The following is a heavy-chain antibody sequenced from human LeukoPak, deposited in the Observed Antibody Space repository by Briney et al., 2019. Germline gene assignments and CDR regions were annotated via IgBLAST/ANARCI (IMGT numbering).Heavy chain of an antibody. Sequence: PGGSLRLSCAASGLTFSSYWMSWVRQAPGKGLEWVANIKQDGSEKYYVDSVKGRFTISRDNAKNSLYLQMNSLRAEDTAVYYCAIDVPSSNWFYYYYYYMDVWGKGTTVTVSS. V-gene: IGHV3-7*01. D-gene: IGHD6-13*01. CDR2: IKQDGSEK. J-gene: IGHJ6*03. CDR1: GLTFSSYW. CDR3: AIDVPSSNWFYYYYYYMDV.